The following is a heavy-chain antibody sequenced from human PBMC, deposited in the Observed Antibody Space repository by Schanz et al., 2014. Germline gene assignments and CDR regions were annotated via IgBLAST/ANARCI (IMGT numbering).Heavy chain of an antibody. CDR1: GFTFSHYW. CDR3: ARDMLRRYGALEI. CDR2: IRQDGSAK. D-gene: IGHD2-8*01. J-gene: IGHJ3*02. Sequence: VQLVESGGGVVQPGGSLRLSCAASGFTFSHYWLSWVRQTPGKRLEWVANIRQDGSAKFYVDSVNSRFAISRDNAKNSLFLQMNSLRADDTAVYYCARDMLRRYGALEIWGRGTMVTVSS. V-gene: IGHV3-7*01.